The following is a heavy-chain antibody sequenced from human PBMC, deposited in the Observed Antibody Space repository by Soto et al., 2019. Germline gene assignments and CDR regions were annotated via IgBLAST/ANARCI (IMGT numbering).Heavy chain of an antibody. CDR3: ARDYLVIPHRVLDY. J-gene: IGHJ4*02. CDR1: GFTFSSYS. Sequence: GGSLRLSCAASGFTFSSYSMNWVRQAPGKGLEWVSSISSSSSYIYYADSVKGRFTISRDNAKNTLYLQMNSLRAEDTAVYYCARDYLVIPHRVLDYWGQGTLVTVSS. D-gene: IGHD2-15*01. V-gene: IGHV3-21*01. CDR2: ISSSSSYI.